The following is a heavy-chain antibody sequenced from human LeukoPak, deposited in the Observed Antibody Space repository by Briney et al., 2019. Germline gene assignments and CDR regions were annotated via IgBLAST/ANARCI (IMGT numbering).Heavy chain of an antibody. D-gene: IGHD2-15*01. CDR2: INPGGGST. Sequence: GASVKVSCKASGYTFISCHIYWVRQAPGQGLEWMGSINPGGGSTKYTQKFRGRVSMTRDMSTSTVYMELSSLRSEDTAVYYCARERGYGNGDYYYFYMDVWGKGTTVTVSS. CDR3: ARERGYGNGDYYYFYMDV. CDR1: GYTFISCH. V-gene: IGHV1-46*01. J-gene: IGHJ6*03.